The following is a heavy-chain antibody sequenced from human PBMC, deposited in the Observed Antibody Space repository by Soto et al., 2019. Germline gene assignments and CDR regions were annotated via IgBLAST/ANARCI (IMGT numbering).Heavy chain of an antibody. Sequence: PSETLSLTCTVSGGSISSYYWSWIRQPPGKGLEWIGYIYYSGSTNYNPSLKSRVTISVDTSKNQFSLKLSSVTAADTAVYYCARYYGSVLWWFDPWGQGTLVTVSS. V-gene: IGHV4-59*01. CDR3: ARYYGSVLWWFDP. J-gene: IGHJ5*02. CDR1: GGSISSYY. D-gene: IGHD3-10*01. CDR2: IYYSGST.